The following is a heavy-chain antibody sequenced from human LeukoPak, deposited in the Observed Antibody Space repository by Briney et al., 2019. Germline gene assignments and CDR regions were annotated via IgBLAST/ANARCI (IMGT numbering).Heavy chain of an antibody. CDR1: GFTFSHYW. V-gene: IGHV3-7*01. CDR3: ARRSGYYGYYFDY. Sequence: GGSLRLSCEDSGFTFSHYWMSWVRQAPGKGLEWVANINQDGNDKYYVDSVKGRFTISRDNAKKSLYLQMNSLRVEDTAMYYCARRSGYYGYYFDYWGRGTLVTVSS. CDR2: INQDGNDK. D-gene: IGHD3-22*01. J-gene: IGHJ4*02.